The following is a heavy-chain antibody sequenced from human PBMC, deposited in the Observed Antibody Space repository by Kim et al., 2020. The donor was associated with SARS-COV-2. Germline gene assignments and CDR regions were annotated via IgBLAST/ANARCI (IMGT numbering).Heavy chain of an antibody. Sequence: GGSLRLSCAASGFTFSSYALSWVRQAPGKGLEWVSAISGSGGSTYYADSVKGRFTISRDNSKNTLYLQMNSLRAEDTVVYYCANYQLTPGVLWPDDYWGQGTLVTVSS. CDR2: ISGSGGST. CDR3: ANYQLTPGVLWPDDY. D-gene: IGHD2-2*01. V-gene: IGHV3-23*01. J-gene: IGHJ4*02. CDR1: GFTFSSYA.